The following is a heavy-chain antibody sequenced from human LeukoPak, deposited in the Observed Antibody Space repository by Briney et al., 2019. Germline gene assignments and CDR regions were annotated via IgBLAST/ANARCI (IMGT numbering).Heavy chain of an antibody. CDR2: IYYSGST. Sequence: SETLSLTCTVSGGSISSYYWSWIRQPPGKGLEGIGYIYYSGSTNYNPSLKSRVTISVDTSKNQFSVKLSSVTAADTAVYYCARDKPRWLQRTKDWYFDLWGRGTLVTVSS. J-gene: IGHJ2*01. CDR3: ARDKPRWLQRTKDWYFDL. D-gene: IGHD5-24*01. CDR1: GGSISSYY. V-gene: IGHV4-59*01.